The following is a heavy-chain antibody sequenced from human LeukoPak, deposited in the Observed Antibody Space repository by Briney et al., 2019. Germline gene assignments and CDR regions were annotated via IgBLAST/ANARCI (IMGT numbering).Heavy chain of an antibody. V-gene: IGHV3-33*06. Sequence: TVGSLRVSCAASGCTLSVYCMQRGRQGPGKGGGWGEVLWNDGTNRYYGDSVKGRFTISRDDSKNTVYLQMNGLRAGDTAVYYCAKDAQRGFDYSNSLEYWGQGTLVTVSS. J-gene: IGHJ4*02. CDR3: AKDAQRGFDYSNSLEY. D-gene: IGHD4-11*01. CDR2: LWNDGTNR. CDR1: GCTLSVYC.